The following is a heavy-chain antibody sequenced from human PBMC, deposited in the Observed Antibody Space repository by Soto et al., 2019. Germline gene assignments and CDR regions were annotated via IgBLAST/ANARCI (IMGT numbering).Heavy chain of an antibody. CDR2: MNTNSGST. CDR1: RSTFTSYD. J-gene: IGHJ3*02. Sequence: ASVKVCCKASRSTFTSYDINWVRHATGQGLEWMGWMNTNSGSTGYTKKFQGRVTMNRNTSINTAYMGLSSVRYEDTAVYYCARRALRRERPFDIWGQGRMVTVPS. V-gene: IGHV1-8*01. CDR3: ARRALRRERPFDI. D-gene: IGHD1-1*01.